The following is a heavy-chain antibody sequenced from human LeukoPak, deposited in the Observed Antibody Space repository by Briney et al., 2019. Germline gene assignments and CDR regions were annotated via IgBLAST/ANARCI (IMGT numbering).Heavy chain of an antibody. J-gene: IGHJ4*02. D-gene: IGHD3-10*01. V-gene: IGHV3-7*04. Sequence: GGSLRLSCVASGFNFGDYYMSLVRPAPGEGLGWVADIRHDGSDVYNVDSVRGRFTISRENAKNSLFLQMNSLKDEETAAYYCARDGSGSDFSLDYWGQGTLVTVSS. CDR1: GFNFGDYY. CDR2: IRHDGSDV. CDR3: ARDGSGSDFSLDY.